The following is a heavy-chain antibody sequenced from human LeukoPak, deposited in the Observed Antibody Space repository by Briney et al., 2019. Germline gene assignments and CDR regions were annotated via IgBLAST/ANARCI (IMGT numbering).Heavy chain of an antibody. CDR1: GFTVSSNS. CDR2: IYHSGNT. Sequence: GSLRLSCTVSGFTVSSNSMSWVRQAPGKGLEWIGNIYHSGNTYYNSSLKSRVTISVDTSKNQFSLKLSSVTAADTAVYYCARVPGGYSGYVDYWGQGTLVTVSS. D-gene: IGHD5-12*01. J-gene: IGHJ4*02. CDR3: ARVPGGYSGYVDY. V-gene: IGHV4-59*02.